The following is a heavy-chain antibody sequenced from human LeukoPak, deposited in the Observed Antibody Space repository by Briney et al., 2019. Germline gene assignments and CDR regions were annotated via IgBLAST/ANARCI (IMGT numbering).Heavy chain of an antibody. CDR3: ARARNWSDYYYYYYMDV. Sequence: ASVKVSCKVSGYTLTELSMHWVRQAPGKGLEWMGGFDPEDGETIYAQKFQGRVTMTEDTSTDTAYMELSSLRSDDTAVYYCARARNWSDYYYYYYMDVWGKGTTVTVSS. J-gene: IGHJ6*03. CDR2: FDPEDGET. CDR1: GYTLTELS. V-gene: IGHV1-24*01. D-gene: IGHD3-3*01.